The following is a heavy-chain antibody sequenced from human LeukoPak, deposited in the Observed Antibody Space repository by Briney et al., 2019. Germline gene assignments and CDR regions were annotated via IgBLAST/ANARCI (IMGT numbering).Heavy chain of an antibody. CDR3: AKTLSGYYGSGSYDY. D-gene: IGHD3-10*01. V-gene: IGHV3-23*01. J-gene: IGHJ4*02. Sequence: GGSLRLSCAASGFTFSNCAMSWVRQAPGKGLEWVSAISGSGGSTYYADSVRGRFTISRDNSKNTLSLQMNSLRAEDTAVYYCAKTLSGYYGSGSYDYWGQGTLVTVSS. CDR1: GFTFSNCA. CDR2: ISGSGGST.